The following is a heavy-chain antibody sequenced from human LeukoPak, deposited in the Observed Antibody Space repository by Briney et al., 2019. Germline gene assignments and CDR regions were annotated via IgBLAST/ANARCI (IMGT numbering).Heavy chain of an antibody. CDR3: ARASGDYGDYFDY. J-gene: IGHJ4*02. Sequence: SVTVSCKASGGTFSSYAISWVRQAPGQGLEWMGRIIPILGIANYAQKFQGRVTITADKFTSTAYMELSSLRSEDTAVYYCARASGDYGDYFDYWGQGTLVTVSS. CDR1: GGTFSSYA. D-gene: IGHD4-17*01. CDR2: IIPILGIA. V-gene: IGHV1-69*04.